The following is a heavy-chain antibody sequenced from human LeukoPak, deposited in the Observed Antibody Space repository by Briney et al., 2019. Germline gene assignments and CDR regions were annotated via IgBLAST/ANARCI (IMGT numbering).Heavy chain of an antibody. Sequence: PGGSLRLSCAASGFTFDDYGMSWVRQAPGKGLEWVANIKQDGSEKYYVDSVKGRFTISRDNAKNSLYLQMNSLRAEDTAVYYCARDTPPSWNQNYCMDVWGKGTTVTVSS. V-gene: IGHV3-7*01. D-gene: IGHD1-1*01. CDR2: IKQDGSEK. J-gene: IGHJ6*03. CDR1: GFTFDDYG. CDR3: ARDTPPSWNQNYCMDV.